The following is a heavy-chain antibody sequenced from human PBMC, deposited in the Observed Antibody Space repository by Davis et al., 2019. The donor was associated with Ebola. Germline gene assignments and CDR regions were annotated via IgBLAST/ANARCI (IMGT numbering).Heavy chain of an antibody. D-gene: IGHD2-15*01. CDR2: ISSSGSTI. V-gene: IGHV3-11*01. CDR1: GFTFSDYY. J-gene: IGHJ4*02. Sequence: GESLKISCAASGFTFSDYYMSWIRQAPGKGLEWVSYISSSGSTIYYADSVKGRFTISRDNSKNTLYLQMNSLRAEDTAVYYCAKTRSIVVVVPYDYWGQGTLVTVSS. CDR3: AKTRSIVVVVPYDY.